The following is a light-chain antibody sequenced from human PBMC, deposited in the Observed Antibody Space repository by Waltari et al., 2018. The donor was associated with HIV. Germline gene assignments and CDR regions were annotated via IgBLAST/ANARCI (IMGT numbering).Light chain of an antibody. CDR3: KQCYSTVWT. J-gene: IGKJ1*01. CDR2: WAS. Sequence: DRVMRQFRQSLAGSLGEGGTISSNASHGRVHTYNNNNYLSWCQQKPGQPPKLLIYWASNRHSGVSDRFIGSGSGTNFTLTINSLQAEDVAAYYCKQCYSTVWTFGQGTKVEVK. V-gene: IGKV4-1*01. CDR1: HGRVHTYNNNNY.